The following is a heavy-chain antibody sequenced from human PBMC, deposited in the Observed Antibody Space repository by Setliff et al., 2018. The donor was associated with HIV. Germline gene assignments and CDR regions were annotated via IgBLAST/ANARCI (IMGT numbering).Heavy chain of an antibody. Sequence: GASVKVSCKASGGTFSSYVISWVRQAPGQGHEWMGGIIPLYGVTNYAQKFQGRVTITTDESRTTSYMELSSLRFEDTAVYFCARVAHSSSYHYYGMDVWGQGTTVTVSS. D-gene: IGHD6-19*01. CDR2: IIPLYGVT. CDR3: ARVAHSSSYHYYGMDV. V-gene: IGHV1-69*05. J-gene: IGHJ6*02. CDR1: GGTFSSYV.